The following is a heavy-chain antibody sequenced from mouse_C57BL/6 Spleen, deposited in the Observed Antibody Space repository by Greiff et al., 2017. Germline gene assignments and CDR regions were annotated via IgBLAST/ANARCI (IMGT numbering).Heavy chain of an antibody. V-gene: IGHV1-63*01. D-gene: IGHD2-5*01. Sequence: QVQLQQSGAELVRPGTSVKMSCKASGYTFTNYWIGWAKQRPGHGLEWIGDIYTVGGYTNYNEKFKGKATLAADKSSSTAYMQFSSLTSEDSAIYYCARRGYSNYPWYFDYWGQGTTLTVSS. J-gene: IGHJ2*01. CDR3: ARRGYSNYPWYFDY. CDR1: GYTFTNYW. CDR2: IYTVGGYT.